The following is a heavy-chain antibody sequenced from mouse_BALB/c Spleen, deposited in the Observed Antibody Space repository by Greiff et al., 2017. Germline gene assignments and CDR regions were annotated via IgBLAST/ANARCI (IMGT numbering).Heavy chain of an antibody. CDR2: IWAGGST. V-gene: IGHV2-9*02. D-gene: IGHD1-1*01. CDR3: ASYGSSSAWFAY. Sequence: QVQLQQSGPGLVAPSQSLSITCTVSGFSLTSYGVHWVRQPPGKGLEWLGVIWAGGSTNYNSALMSRLSISKDNSKSQVFLKMNSLQTDDTAMYYCASYGSSSAWFAYWGQGTLVTVSA. J-gene: IGHJ3*01. CDR1: GFSLTSYG.